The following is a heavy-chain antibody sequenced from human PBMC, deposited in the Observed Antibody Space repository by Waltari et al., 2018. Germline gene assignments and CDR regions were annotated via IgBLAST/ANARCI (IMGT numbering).Heavy chain of an antibody. V-gene: IGHV4-31*03. CDR1: GGSISTGGYY. Sequence: QVQLQESGPGLVKPSQTLSLTCTVSGGSISTGGYYGKWIRQHPGRGLEWIGYVYYSGSTYFNPSPKSRLDMSVDMSKNQFSLKLTSVTAADSAVYFCARLDSSGFYMFDSWGQGTLVTVSS. J-gene: IGHJ4*02. CDR2: VYYSGST. D-gene: IGHD3-22*01. CDR3: ARLDSSGFYMFDS.